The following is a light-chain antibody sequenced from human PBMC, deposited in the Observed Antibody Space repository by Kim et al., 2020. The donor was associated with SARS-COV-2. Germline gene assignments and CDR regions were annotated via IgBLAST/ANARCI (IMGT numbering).Light chain of an antibody. V-gene: IGKV3-15*01. CDR1: QSVNSN. Sequence: VSPGERATLSCRASQSVNSNLAWYQQKPGQAPRLLIYGTSTRATGIPARFSGSGSGTEFTLTISSLQSEDFAVYYCQQYNNWPPYTFGQGTKVEIK. J-gene: IGKJ2*01. CDR2: GTS. CDR3: QQYNNWPPYT.